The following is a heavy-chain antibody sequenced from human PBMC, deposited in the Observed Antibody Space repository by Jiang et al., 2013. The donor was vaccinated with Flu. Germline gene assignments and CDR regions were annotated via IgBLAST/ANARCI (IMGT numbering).Heavy chain of an antibody. Sequence: WNWIRQSPSRGLEWLGRTYYRSKWYNDYAVSVKSRMTINPDTSKNQFSLQLNSVTPEDTAVYYCAREEKEWTHYFDYWGQGTLVTVSS. D-gene: IGHD3-3*01. J-gene: IGHJ4*02. CDR2: TYYRSKWYN. V-gene: IGHV6-1*01. CDR3: AREEKEWTHYFDY.